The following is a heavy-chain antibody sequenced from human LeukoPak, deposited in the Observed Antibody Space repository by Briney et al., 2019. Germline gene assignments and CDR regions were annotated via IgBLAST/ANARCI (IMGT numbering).Heavy chain of an antibody. J-gene: IGHJ5*02. D-gene: IGHD2-15*01. CDR3: AREGCSGGSCYHNWFDP. Sequence: GVSLRLSCAASGFTFSSYWMSWVRQAPGKGLEWVANINQDGSEKYYVDSVKGRFTISRDNAQNSLYLQMNSLRAEDTAVYYCAREGCSGGSCYHNWFDPWGQGTLVTASS. CDR2: INQDGSEK. V-gene: IGHV3-7*01. CDR1: GFTFSSYW.